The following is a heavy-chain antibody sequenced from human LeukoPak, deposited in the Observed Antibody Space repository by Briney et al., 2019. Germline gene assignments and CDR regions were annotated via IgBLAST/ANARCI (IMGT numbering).Heavy chain of an antibody. D-gene: IGHD3-16*01. V-gene: IGHV4-30-2*01. CDR2: INHSGST. CDR3: ARGGYFDY. CDR1: GGSISSGGYY. Sequence: SSQTLSLTCTVSGGSISSGGYYWSWIRQPPGKGLEWIGEINHSGSTNYNPSLKSRVTISVDTSKNQFSLKLSSVTAADTAVYYCARGGYFDYWGQGTLVTVSS. J-gene: IGHJ4*02.